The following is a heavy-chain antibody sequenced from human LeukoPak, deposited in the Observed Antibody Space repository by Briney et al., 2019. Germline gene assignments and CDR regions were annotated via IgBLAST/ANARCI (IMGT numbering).Heavy chain of an antibody. CDR3: ATLVSLDSSSWYRWFDP. J-gene: IGHJ5*02. D-gene: IGHD6-13*01. V-gene: IGHV1-24*01. CDR1: GYTLTELS. CDR2: LDPEDGET. Sequence: EASVKVSCKVSGYTLTELSMHWVRQAPGKGLEWMGGLDPEDGETIYAQKFQGRVTMTEDTSTDTAYMELSSLRSEDTAVYYCATLVSLDSSSWYRWFDPWGQGTLVTVSS.